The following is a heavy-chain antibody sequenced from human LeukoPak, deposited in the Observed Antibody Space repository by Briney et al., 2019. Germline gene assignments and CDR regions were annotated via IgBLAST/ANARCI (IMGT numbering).Heavy chain of an antibody. V-gene: IGHV1-69*05. CDR2: IIPIFGTA. CDR3: AGSYDSSGLIDY. D-gene: IGHD3-22*01. Sequence: GSSVKVSCKASGGTFSSYAISWVRQAPGQGLEWMGRIIPIFGTANYAQKFQGRVTFTTDESTSTAYMELSSLRSEDTAVYYCAGSYDSSGLIDYWGQGTLVTVSS. CDR1: GGTFSSYA. J-gene: IGHJ4*02.